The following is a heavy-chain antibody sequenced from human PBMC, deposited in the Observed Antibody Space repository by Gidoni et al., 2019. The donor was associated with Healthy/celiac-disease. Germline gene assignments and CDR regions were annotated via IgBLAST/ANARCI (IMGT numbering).Heavy chain of an antibody. Sequence: EVQLLESGGGLVQPGGSLRLSCADSGFTFSSYAMSWVRQAPGKGLEWVSAISGSGGSTYYADSVKGRFTISRDNSKNTLYLQMNSLRAEDTAVYYCAKGTTMIVVAADYWGQGTLVTVSS. CDR3: AKGTTMIVVAADY. CDR1: GFTFSSYA. CDR2: ISGSGGST. D-gene: IGHD3-22*01. V-gene: IGHV3-23*01. J-gene: IGHJ4*02.